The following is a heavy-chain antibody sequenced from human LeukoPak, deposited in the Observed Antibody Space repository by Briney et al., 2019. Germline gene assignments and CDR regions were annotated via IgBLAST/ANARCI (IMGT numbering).Heavy chain of an antibody. CDR1: DYTFRDYY. V-gene: IGHV1-2*02. CDR2: INPKSGAT. CDR3: ARDGAVPGSHNWFDP. J-gene: IGHJ5*02. D-gene: IGHD6-19*01. Sequence: ASVKVSCMTLDYTFRDYYIHWVRQAPGQGLEWMGWINPKSGATNYAQKFQGRVTVTRDMSIRTAYMELSSLTSDDTAVYYCARDGAVPGSHNWFDPWGQGTPVTVSS.